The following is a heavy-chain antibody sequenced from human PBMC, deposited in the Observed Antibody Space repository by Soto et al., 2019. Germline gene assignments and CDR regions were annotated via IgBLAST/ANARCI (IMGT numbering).Heavy chain of an antibody. CDR3: AKNITVTTPXXXXDV. V-gene: IGHV3-23*01. CDR2: ISGSGGVT. CDR1: GLTFSSHA. Sequence: EVQLLESGGGLVQPGGSLRLSCAASGLTFSSHAMSWVRQAPGKGLQWVSAISGSGGVTYYADSVKGRFTISRDNSKSTLYLQMNSLRAEDTAVYYCAKNITVTTPXXXXDVWGQXTTVTGS. D-gene: IGHD4-17*01. J-gene: IGHJ6*02.